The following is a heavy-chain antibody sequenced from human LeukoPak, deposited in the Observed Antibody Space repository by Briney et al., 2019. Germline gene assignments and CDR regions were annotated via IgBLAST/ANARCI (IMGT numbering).Heavy chain of an antibody. D-gene: IGHD3-16*02. CDR2: ISGSGGST. CDR1: GFTVSNNY. J-gene: IGHJ5*02. Sequence: GGSLRLSCAASGFTVSNNYMSWVRQAPGKGLEWVSAISGSGGSTYYADSVKGRFTISRDNSKNTLYLQMNSLRAEDTAVYYCAKDQDYVWGSYRSWGQGTLVTVSS. V-gene: IGHV3-23*01. CDR3: AKDQDYVWGSYRS.